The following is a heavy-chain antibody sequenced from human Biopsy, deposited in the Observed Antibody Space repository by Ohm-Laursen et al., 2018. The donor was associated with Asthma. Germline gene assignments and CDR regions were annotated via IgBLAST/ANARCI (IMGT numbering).Heavy chain of an antibody. CDR2: ISKDASTQ. J-gene: IGHJ3*02. V-gene: IGHV3-30*01. CDR3: VRDGTDDAFDI. D-gene: IGHD1-1*01. CDR1: VFSFSNFA. Sequence: SLRLSCAASVFSFSNFAIHWVRQAPGKGLEWVGGISKDASTQDYADSVEGRFTMARDNSKNTLDLQMNSLREEDTAVYYCVRDGTDDAFDIWGQGTVVSVSS.